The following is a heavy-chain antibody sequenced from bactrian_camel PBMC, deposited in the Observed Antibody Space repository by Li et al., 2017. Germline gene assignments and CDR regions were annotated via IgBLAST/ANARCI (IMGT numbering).Heavy chain of an antibody. CDR2: FDCDGDT. CDR1: GYTSDDYC. CDR3: AAGPSFGTGWPQYEYNY. J-gene: IGHJ4*01. Sequence: HVQLVESGGGSVQAGGSLRLSCTASGYTSDDYCMGWYRQAPGKQRDGVASFDCDGDTTYRDSVKGRFTVSKDNAKNTLYLQMNSLRPEDTAMYYCAAGPSFGTGWPQYEYNYWGQGTQVTVS. D-gene: IGHD5*01. V-gene: IGHV3S53*01.